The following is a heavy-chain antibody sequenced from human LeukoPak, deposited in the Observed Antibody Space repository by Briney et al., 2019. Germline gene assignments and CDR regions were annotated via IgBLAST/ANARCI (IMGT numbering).Heavy chain of an antibody. V-gene: IGHV3-11*04. Sequence: GGSLRLSCAASGFTFSDYDMSWIRQAPGKGLEWVSYITSSGSTIYYADSVKGRFTISRDNAKNSLYLQMNSLRAEDTAVYYCGRQAIAVAGTLGSYYFDYWGQGTLVTVSS. CDR3: GRQAIAVAGTLGSYYFDY. CDR2: ITSSGSTI. D-gene: IGHD6-19*01. CDR1: GFTFSDYD. J-gene: IGHJ4*02.